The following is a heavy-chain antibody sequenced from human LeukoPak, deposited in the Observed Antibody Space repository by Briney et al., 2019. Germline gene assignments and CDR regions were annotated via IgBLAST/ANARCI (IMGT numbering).Heavy chain of an antibody. CDR2: IYYSGST. CDR3: ARVRCSGGSCPYYYYYYYMDV. CDR1: GGSISSSGYY. V-gene: IGHV4-39*07. Sequence: PSETLSLTCSVSGGSISSSGYYWGWIRQPPGKGLEWIGTIYYSGSTYYNPSLQSRVTISIDTSKNQFSLKLRFVTAADTAVYYCARVRCSGGSCPYYYYYYYMDVWGKGTTVTVSS. D-gene: IGHD2-15*01. J-gene: IGHJ6*03.